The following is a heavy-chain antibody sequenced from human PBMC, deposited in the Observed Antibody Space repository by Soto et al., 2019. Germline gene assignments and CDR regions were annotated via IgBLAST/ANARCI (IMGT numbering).Heavy chain of an antibody. D-gene: IGHD2-15*01. V-gene: IGHV4-61*01. CDR1: GGSVSSGSYY. CDR3: AGWWVDAFDI. J-gene: IGHJ3*02. CDR2: IYYSGST. Sequence: QVQLQESGPGLVKPSETLSLTCTVSGGSVSSGSYYWSWIRQPPGKGLEWIGYIYYSGSTNYNPSPKSRVTLSVDTSKNQFSLKLSSVTAADTAVYYCAGWWVDAFDIRGQGTMVTVSS.